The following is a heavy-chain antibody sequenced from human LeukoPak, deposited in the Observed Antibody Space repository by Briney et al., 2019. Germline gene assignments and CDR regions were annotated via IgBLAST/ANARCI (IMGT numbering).Heavy chain of an antibody. V-gene: IGHV4-39*01. D-gene: IGHD3-10*01. CDR2: IYYSGST. Sequence: SETLSLTCTVSGGSLSSSSYYWGWIRQPPGKGLEWIGSIYYSGSTYYNPSLKSRVTISVDTSKNQFSLKLSSVTAADTAVYYCARGGGRITMVRGVITYWYFDLWGRGTLVTVSS. CDR1: GGSLSSSSYY. J-gene: IGHJ2*01. CDR3: ARGGGRITMVRGVITYWYFDL.